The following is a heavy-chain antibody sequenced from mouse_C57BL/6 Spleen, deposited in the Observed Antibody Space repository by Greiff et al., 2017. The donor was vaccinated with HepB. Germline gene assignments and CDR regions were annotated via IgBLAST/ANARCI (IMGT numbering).Heavy chain of an antibody. CDR1: GYTFTSYW. D-gene: IGHD2-2*01. V-gene: IGHV1-64*01. J-gene: IGHJ2*01. Sequence: VKLQQPGAELVKPGASVKLSCKASGYTFTSYWMHWVKQRPGQGLEWIGMIHPNSGSTNYNEKFKSKATLTVDKSSSTAYMQLSSLTSEDSAVYYCARWDGYDDYFDYWGQGTTLTVSS. CDR2: IHPNSGST. CDR3: ARWDGYDDYFDY.